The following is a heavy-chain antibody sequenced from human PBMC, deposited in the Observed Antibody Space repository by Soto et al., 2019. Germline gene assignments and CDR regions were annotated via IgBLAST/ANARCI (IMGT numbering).Heavy chain of an antibody. CDR3: ARDYYDSSGYYYEEGVLMPVC. Sequence: GGSLRLSCAPSGFTFGSYAIHWVRQAPVKGLEWVAVISYDGSNKYYADSVKGRFTISRDNSKNTLYLQMNSLRAEDTAVYYCARDYYDSSGYYYEEGVLMPVCWGQGTMVTVSS. V-gene: IGHV3-30*01. CDR1: GFTFGSYA. J-gene: IGHJ3*01. CDR2: ISYDGSNK. D-gene: IGHD3-22*01.